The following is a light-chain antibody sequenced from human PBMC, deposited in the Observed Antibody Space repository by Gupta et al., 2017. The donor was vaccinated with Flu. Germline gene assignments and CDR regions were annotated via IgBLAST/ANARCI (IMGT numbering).Light chain of an antibody. CDR1: KGISNY. V-gene: IGKV1-9*01. Sequence: DIQLTKSPSFLSASVGDRVTITCRDSKGISNYLAWYQQKPGKAPKLLIYDASTLVSGVPSRFSGSGSGSDFTLTISSLQTEDFATYYCQQLNSSPWTFGQGTKVEIK. CDR2: DAS. J-gene: IGKJ1*01. CDR3: QQLNSSPWT.